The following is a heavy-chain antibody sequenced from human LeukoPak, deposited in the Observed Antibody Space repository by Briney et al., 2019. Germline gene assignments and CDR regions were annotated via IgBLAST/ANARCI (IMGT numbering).Heavy chain of an antibody. CDR3: ARDHRDTAMPFDY. Sequence: GGSLRLSCAASGFTFSSYNMNWVRQAPGKGLEWVSSISSSSSYICYADSVKGRFTISRDNAKNSLYLQMNSLRAEDTAVYYCARDHRDTAMPFDYWGQGTLVTVSS. CDR2: ISSSSSYI. J-gene: IGHJ4*02. V-gene: IGHV3-21*01. D-gene: IGHD5-18*01. CDR1: GFTFSSYN.